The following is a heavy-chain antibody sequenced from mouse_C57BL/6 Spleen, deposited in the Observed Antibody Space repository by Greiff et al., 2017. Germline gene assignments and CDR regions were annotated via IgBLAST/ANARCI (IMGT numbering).Heavy chain of an antibody. V-gene: IGHV1-82*01. Sequence: QVQLQQSGPELVKPGASVKISCKASGYAFSSSWMNWVKQRPGKGLEWIGRIYPGDGDTNYNGKFKGQATLTADKSSSTAYMQLSSLTSEDSAVYFCARDRNYGGYYFDYWGQGTTLTVSS. D-gene: IGHD2-5*01. J-gene: IGHJ2*01. CDR2: IYPGDGDT. CDR3: ARDRNYGGYYFDY. CDR1: GYAFSSSW.